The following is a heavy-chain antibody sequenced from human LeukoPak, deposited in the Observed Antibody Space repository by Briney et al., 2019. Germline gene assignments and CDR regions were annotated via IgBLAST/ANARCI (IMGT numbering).Heavy chain of an antibody. CDR2: ISYDGSNK. J-gene: IGHJ4*02. Sequence: GRSLRLSCAPSGFTLSSYAMHGVRHAPGKGREWVADISYDGSNKYYADSVKGRFTISRDNSKNTLYLQMNSLRAEDTAVYYCARGPLGRYCSGGSCYPGGYWGQGTLVTVSS. D-gene: IGHD2-15*01. CDR3: ARGPLGRYCSGGSCYPGGY. V-gene: IGHV3-30-3*01. CDR1: GFTLSSYA.